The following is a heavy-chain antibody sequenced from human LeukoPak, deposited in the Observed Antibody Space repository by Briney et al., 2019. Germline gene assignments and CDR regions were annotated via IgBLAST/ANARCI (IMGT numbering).Heavy chain of an antibody. J-gene: IGHJ4*02. CDR1: GYTLTELS. D-gene: IGHD6-13*01. CDR2: FDPEDGET. Sequence: ASVKVSCKVSGYTLTELSMHWVRQAPGKGLGWMGGFDPEDGETIYAQKFQGRVTMTEDTSTDTAYMELSSLRSEDTAVYYCATALDPGIAAAGLYYFDYWGQGTLVTVSS. CDR3: ATALDPGIAAAGLYYFDY. V-gene: IGHV1-24*01.